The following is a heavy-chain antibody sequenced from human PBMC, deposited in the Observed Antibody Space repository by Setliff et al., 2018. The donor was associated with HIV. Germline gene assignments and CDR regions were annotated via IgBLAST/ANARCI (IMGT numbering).Heavy chain of an antibody. CDR1: GGPIDSRSYY. J-gene: IGHJ3*02. CDR3: ARAGIKEDAFDI. Sequence: ASETLSLTCTVSGGPIDSRSYYWDWIRQPPGRGLEWIASIYYSGSTYLNPSLKSRVTISQDKSENQFSLKLTSVTVADTAVFYCARAGIKEDAFDIWGQGTMVTVSS. V-gene: IGHV4-39*02. D-gene: IGHD3-10*01. CDR2: IYYSGST.